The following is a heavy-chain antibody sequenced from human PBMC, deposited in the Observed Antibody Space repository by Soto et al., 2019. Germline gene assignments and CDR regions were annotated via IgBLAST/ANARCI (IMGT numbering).Heavy chain of an antibody. Sequence: LRLSCAASGFNFISYDIHWVRQATGKGLEWVSGIGTAGDTYYPGAVEGRFIMSRENAENSVYLEMNSLRPGDTAVYYCARGVLGPGDYYYGMDVWGQGTTVTSP. J-gene: IGHJ6*02. CDR3: ARGVLGPGDYYYGMDV. CDR2: IGTAGDT. D-gene: IGHD2-8*02. V-gene: IGHV3-13*01. CDR1: GFNFISYD.